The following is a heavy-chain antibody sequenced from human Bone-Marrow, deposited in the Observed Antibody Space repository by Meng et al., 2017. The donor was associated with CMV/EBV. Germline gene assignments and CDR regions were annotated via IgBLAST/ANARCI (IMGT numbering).Heavy chain of an antibody. CDR2: IYYSGST. CDR1: GSSISSGYY. J-gene: IGHJ4*02. Sequence: SETLSLTCTVSGSSISSGYYWGWIRQPPGKGLEWIGSIYYSGSTYYNPSLKSRVTISVDMSKNQFSLKLSSVTAADTAVYYCARSSGIAVAGPRPYYFDYWGQGTLVTVSS. V-gene: IGHV4-38-2*02. D-gene: IGHD6-19*01. CDR3: ARSSGIAVAGPRPYYFDY.